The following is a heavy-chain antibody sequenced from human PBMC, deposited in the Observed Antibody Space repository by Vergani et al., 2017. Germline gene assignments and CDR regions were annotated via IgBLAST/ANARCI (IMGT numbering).Heavy chain of an antibody. CDR1: GYTLTELS. V-gene: IGHV1-24*01. D-gene: IGHD1-14*01. CDR3: ARGTSGRAFDI. CDR2: FDPEDGET. J-gene: IGHJ3*02. Sequence: QVQLVQSGAEVKKPGASVKVSCKVSGYTLTELSMHWVRQAPGKGLEWMGGFDPEDGETIYEQKFQGRVTMTRNTSISTAYMELSSLRSEDTAVYYCARGTSGRAFDIWGQGTMVTVSS.